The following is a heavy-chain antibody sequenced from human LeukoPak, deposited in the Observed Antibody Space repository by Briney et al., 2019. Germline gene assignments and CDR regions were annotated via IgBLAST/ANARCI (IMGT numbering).Heavy chain of an antibody. CDR2: INPNSGGT. D-gene: IGHD3-16*01. J-gene: IGHJ3*02. V-gene: IGHV1-2*02. CDR3: ARDRDYPGAFDI. CDR1: GYTFTNYY. Sequence: ASVKVSCKASGYTFTNYYTHWVRQAPGQGLEWMGWINPNSGGTNYAQKFQGRVTMTRDTSISTAYMELSRLRSDDTAVYYCARDRDYPGAFDIWGQGTMVTVSS.